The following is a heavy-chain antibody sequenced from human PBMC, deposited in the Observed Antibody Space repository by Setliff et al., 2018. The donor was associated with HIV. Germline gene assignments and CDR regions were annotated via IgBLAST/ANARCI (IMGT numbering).Heavy chain of an antibody. D-gene: IGHD5-18*01. CDR1: GASLGSGTYF. V-gene: IGHV4-30-4*08. J-gene: IGHJ4*02. CDR2: MSDIGST. CDR3: ARERSRGYTDPPRFDY. Sequence: TSETLSLTCSVSGASLGSGTYFWNWVRQSPGKGLEWIGYMSDIGSTYYNPSLESRVTISVDTSKKQFSLRLTSVTAADTAVYYCARERSRGYTDPPRFDYWGQGTLVTV.